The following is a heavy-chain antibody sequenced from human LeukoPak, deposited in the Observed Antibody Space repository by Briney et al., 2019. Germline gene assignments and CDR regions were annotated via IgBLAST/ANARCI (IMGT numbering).Heavy chain of an antibody. D-gene: IGHD3-16*01. V-gene: IGHV3-53*01. CDR1: GFTVTGTH. CDR3: ARDQATSGGGLDY. J-gene: IGHJ4*02. CDR2: IYTGGTT. Sequence: GGSLRLSCAASGFTVTGTHMSWVRQAPGKGLEWVSAIYTGGTTYYSDSVEGRFTISTNGSKNIHYLQMDSLRVEDTAVYYCARDQATSGGGLDYWGQGTLVTVSS.